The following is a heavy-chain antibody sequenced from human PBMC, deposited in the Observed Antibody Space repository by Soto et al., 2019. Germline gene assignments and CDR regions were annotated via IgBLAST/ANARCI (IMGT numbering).Heavy chain of an antibody. D-gene: IGHD2-21*02. CDR3: ARELSTKTARIAY. J-gene: IGHJ4*02. CDR1: GYTFTTYY. Sequence: QVQLVQSGAEVKNPGASVKISCKASGYTFTTYYMHWLRQARGQGLEWMGIITLCSGSTRYEQKFEDRVTMTRDTSTSTVSMELGSLRSDDTAVYYCARELSTKTARIAYWRQGTLVTVSS. CDR2: ITLCSGST. V-gene: IGHV1-46*01.